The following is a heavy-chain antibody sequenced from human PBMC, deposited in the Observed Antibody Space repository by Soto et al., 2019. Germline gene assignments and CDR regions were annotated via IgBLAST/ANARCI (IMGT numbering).Heavy chain of an antibody. CDR3: ARGATRDNMMESP. V-gene: IGHV3-53*02. J-gene: IGHJ5*02. CDR1: GFTVSSYY. D-gene: IGHD3-16*01. Sequence: EVQLVETGGGLIQPGGSLRLSCAASGFTVSSYYMSWVRQAPGKGPEWVSVIYSVGTTYYADSVKGRFTISRDNSKNTLYLQMNNLRAEDTAVYYCARGATRDNMMESPWGQGILVTVSS. CDR2: IYSVGTT.